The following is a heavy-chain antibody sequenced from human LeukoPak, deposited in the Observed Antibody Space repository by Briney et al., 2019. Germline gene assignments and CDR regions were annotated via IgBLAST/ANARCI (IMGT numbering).Heavy chain of an antibody. V-gene: IGHV4-4*07. D-gene: IGHD3-10*01. CDR2: IYPSGNT. CDR1: GFTFHDYA. J-gene: IGHJ6*03. CDR3: AREDSGSYYNFYYFYMDV. Sequence: GSLRLSCAASGFTFHDYAMHWVRQAPGKGLEWIGRIYPSGNTNYNPSLKSRVTLSVDTSKTQFYLSLSSVTAADTAVYYCAREDSGSYYNFYYFYMDVWGKGTTVTISS.